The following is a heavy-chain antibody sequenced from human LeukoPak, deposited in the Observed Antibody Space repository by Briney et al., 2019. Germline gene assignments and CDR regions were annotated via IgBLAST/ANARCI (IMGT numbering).Heavy chain of an antibody. CDR1: GGSISSSSYY. V-gene: IGHV4-39*01. J-gene: IGHJ4*02. CDR2: IYYSGST. CDR3: AGLGYCSSTSCYWVAGFDY. D-gene: IGHD2-2*01. Sequence: SETLSLTCTVSGGSISSSSYYWGWTRQPPGKGLEWIGSIYYSGSTYYNPSLKSRVTISVDTSKNQFSLKLSSVTAADTAVYYCAGLGYCSSTSCYWVAGFDYWGQGTLVTVSS.